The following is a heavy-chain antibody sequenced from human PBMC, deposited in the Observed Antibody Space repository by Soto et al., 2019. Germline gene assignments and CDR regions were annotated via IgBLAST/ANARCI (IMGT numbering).Heavy chain of an antibody. CDR2: ISAYHGNT. D-gene: IGHD6-19*01. Sequence: WASVKVSCKTSGYIFTSYGISWVRQAPGQGLEWMGWISAYHGNTNYAQELQGRVTMTTDTSTSTAYMELRSLRSDDTAVYYCARGGQWPPTRHFDPWGQGTLVTVSS. J-gene: IGHJ5*02. CDR1: GYIFTSYG. CDR3: ARGGQWPPTRHFDP. V-gene: IGHV1-18*01.